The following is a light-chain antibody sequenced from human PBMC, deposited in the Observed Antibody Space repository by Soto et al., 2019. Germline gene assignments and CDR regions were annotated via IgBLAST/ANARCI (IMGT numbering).Light chain of an antibody. Sequence: QSALTQPRSVSGSPGQSVTISCTGTSSDVGGYNFVSWYQQHPGKAPKLMIYDVSKRPSGVPDRFSGSKSGNTASLTISGLQADDEADYYCCSYAASSPIFGGGTQLTVL. CDR2: DVS. CDR1: SSDVGGYNF. V-gene: IGLV2-11*01. CDR3: CSYAASSPI. J-gene: IGLJ2*01.